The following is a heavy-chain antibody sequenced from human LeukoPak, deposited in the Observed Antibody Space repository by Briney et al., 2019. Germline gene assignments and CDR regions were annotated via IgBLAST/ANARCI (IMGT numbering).Heavy chain of an antibody. CDR3: AREYGSSHGFDH. V-gene: IGHV4-4*02. Sequence: SETLSLTCAVSGGSITSSNWWTWVRPPPGKGLEWIGEIYYSGSTNYNPSLKSRVTISMDKSKNQFSLELTSVTAADTAMYYCAREYGSSHGFDHWGQGTLVTVSS. J-gene: IGHJ4*02. CDR2: IYYSGST. D-gene: IGHD6-13*01. CDR1: GGSITSSNW.